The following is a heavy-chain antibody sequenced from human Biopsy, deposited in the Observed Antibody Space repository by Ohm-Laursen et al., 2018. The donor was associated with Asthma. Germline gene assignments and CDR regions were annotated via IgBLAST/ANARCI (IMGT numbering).Heavy chain of an antibody. CDR2: VYWTGST. J-gene: IGHJ4*02. Sequence: SETLSLTWGVYGGSISSFYWSWIRQSPEKGLEWMGYVYWTGSTNYNPSLKSRVTISVDTSKNQFSLRLISVTAADTAVYYCARVSQGELYCGGDCYSGFDYWGQGTLVTVSS. D-gene: IGHD2-21*01. CDR1: GGSISSFY. CDR3: ARVSQGELYCGGDCYSGFDY. V-gene: IGHV4-59*01.